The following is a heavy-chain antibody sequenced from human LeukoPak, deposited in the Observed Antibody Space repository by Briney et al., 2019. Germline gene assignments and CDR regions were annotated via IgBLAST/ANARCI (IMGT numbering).Heavy chain of an antibody. Sequence: GGSLRLPCAASRFTFSSYSMNWVRQAPGKGLEWVSYISSSSSTIYYADSVKGRFTISRDNAKNSLYLQMNSLRAEDTAVYYCARLPTTESLDYWGQGTLVTVSS. V-gene: IGHV3-48*01. CDR2: ISSSSSTI. D-gene: IGHD1-26*01. CDR1: RFTFSSYS. J-gene: IGHJ4*02. CDR3: ARLPTTESLDY.